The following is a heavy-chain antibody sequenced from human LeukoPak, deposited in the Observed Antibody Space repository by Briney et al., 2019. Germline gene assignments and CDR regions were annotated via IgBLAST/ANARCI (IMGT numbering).Heavy chain of an antibody. CDR2: ISYDGSNK. V-gene: IGHV3-30-3*01. J-gene: IGHJ4*02. CDR3: AKGGVTFPLDY. Sequence: GGSLRLSCAASGFTFSSYAMHWVRQAPGKGLEWVAVISYDGSNKYYADSVKGRFTISRDNSKNTLYLQMNSLRAEDTAVYYCAKGGVTFPLDYWGQGTLVTVSS. CDR1: GFTFSSYA. D-gene: IGHD3-10*01.